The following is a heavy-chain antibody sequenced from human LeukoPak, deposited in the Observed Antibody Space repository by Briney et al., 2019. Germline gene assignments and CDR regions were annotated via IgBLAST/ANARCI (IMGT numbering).Heavy chain of an antibody. V-gene: IGHV4-34*01. CDR2: INHSGST. Sequence: SETLSLTCAVYGGSFSGYYWSWIRQPPGKGLEWIGEINHSGSTNYNPSLKSRVTISVDTSKHQFSLKLSFVTATDTAVYYCAKDGVVVEYYYDEFYYYYYMDVWGKGTTVTISS. CDR3: AKDGVVVEYYYDEFYYYYYMDV. J-gene: IGHJ6*03. CDR1: GGSFSGYY. D-gene: IGHD3-22*01.